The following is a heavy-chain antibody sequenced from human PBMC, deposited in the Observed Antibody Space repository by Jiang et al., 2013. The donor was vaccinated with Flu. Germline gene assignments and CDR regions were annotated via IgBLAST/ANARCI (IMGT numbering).Heavy chain of an antibody. CDR3: ARHGGYSYGPRAYYFDY. CDR2: INHSGST. V-gene: IGHV4-34*01. Sequence: KPSETLSLTCAVYGGSFSGYYWSWIRQPPGKGLEWIGEINHSGSTNYNPSLKRRVTISVDTSKNQFSLKLSSVTAADTAVYYCARHGGYSYGPRAYYFDYWGLGTLVTVSS. D-gene: IGHD5-18*01. CDR1: GGSFSGYY. J-gene: IGHJ4*02.